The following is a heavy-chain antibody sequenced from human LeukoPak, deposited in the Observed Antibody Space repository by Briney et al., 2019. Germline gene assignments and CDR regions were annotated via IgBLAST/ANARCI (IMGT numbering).Heavy chain of an antibody. V-gene: IGHV3-30*03. J-gene: IGHJ4*02. CDR2: ISYDGSNK. D-gene: IGHD6-13*01. CDR1: GFTFSSYG. Sequence: GGSLRLSCAASGFTFSSYGMHWVRQAPGKGLEWVAVISYDGSNKYYADSVKGRFTISRDNSKNTLYLQMNSLRAEDTAVYYCAVMHSSSHFDYWGQGPLVTVSS. CDR3: AVMHSSSHFDY.